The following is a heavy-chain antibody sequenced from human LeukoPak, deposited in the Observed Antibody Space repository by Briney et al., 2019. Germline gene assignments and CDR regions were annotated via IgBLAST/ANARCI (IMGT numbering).Heavy chain of an antibody. CDR1: GFNFRTKW. Sequence: GGSLRLSCAASGFNFRTKWMSWVRQPPGKGLEWVANLNEDGSEKYYVDSLKGRFTITRDNAENSLYLHMNSLRAGDTAVYYCARGGAGYYFDSWGQGTLLTVSS. CDR3: ARGGAGYYFDS. V-gene: IGHV3-7*01. J-gene: IGHJ4*02. CDR2: LNEDGSEK. D-gene: IGHD6-19*01.